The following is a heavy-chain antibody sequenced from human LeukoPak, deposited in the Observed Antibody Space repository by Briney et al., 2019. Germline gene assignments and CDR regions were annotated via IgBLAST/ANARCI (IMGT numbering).Heavy chain of an antibody. CDR1: GGSISSYY. D-gene: IGHD3-10*01. Sequence: SETLSLTCTLSGGSISSYYWSWIRQPPGKGLEWIGYIYYSGSTNYNPSLKSRVTISVDTSKNQFSLKLSSVTAADTAVYYCARVGTYGSGSYLSWLDYWGQGTLVTVSS. V-gene: IGHV4-59*01. CDR2: IYYSGST. CDR3: ARVGTYGSGSYLSWLDY. J-gene: IGHJ4*02.